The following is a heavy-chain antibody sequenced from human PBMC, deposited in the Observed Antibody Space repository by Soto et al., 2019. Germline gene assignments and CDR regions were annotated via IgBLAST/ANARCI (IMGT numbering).Heavy chain of an antibody. D-gene: IGHD5-12*01. CDR1: GFTFSSYA. CDR2: ISYDGSNK. Sequence: QVQLVESGGGVVQPGRSLRLSCAASGFTFSSYAMHWVRQAPGKGLGWVAVISYDGSNKYYADSVKGRFTISRDNSKNTLYLQMNSLRAEDTAVYYCARGGWLQFDWYFDLWGRGTLVTVSS. J-gene: IGHJ2*01. CDR3: ARGGWLQFDWYFDL. V-gene: IGHV3-30-3*01.